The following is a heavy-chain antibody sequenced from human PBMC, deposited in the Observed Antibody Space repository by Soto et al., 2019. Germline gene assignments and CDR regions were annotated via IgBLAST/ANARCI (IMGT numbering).Heavy chain of an antibody. J-gene: IGHJ4*02. CDR1: GFTFSSYW. V-gene: IGHV3-7*01. CDR3: ARVGRSSGSLGY. D-gene: IGHD6-19*01. CDR2: IKQDGSEK. Sequence: EVQLVESGGGLVQPGGSLGLSCAASGFTFSSYWMTWVRQAPGKGLEWVANIKQDGSEKYYVDSVKGRFTISRDNAKNSLYLQMNSLSAEDTAVYYCARVGRSSGSLGYWGQGTLVTVSS.